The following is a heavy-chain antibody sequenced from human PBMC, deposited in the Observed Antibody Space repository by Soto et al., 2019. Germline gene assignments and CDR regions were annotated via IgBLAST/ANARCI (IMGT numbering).Heavy chain of an antibody. J-gene: IGHJ5*02. CDR3: ARGVLLWFGGRFDP. CDR1: GGSFSGYY. D-gene: IGHD3-10*01. CDR2: INHSGST. Sequence: QVQLQQWGAGLLKPSETLSLTCAVYGGSFSGYYWSWIRQPPGKGLEWIGEINHSGSTNYNPSLKSRVTIPVDTSKNQFSLKLSSVTAADTAVYYCARGVLLWFGGRFDPWGQGTLVTVSS. V-gene: IGHV4-34*01.